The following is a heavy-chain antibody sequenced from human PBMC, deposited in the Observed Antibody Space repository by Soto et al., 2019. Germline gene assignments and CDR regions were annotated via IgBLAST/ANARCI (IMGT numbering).Heavy chain of an antibody. V-gene: IGHV1-8*01. D-gene: IGHD2-15*01. Sequence: QVQLVQSGAEVKKPGASVKVSCKASGYTFTSYDINWVRQATGQGLEWMGWMNPNSGNTGYAQKFQGRVTMTRNTSKSNVYMELSSLRSEDTAGYYCARAKWAPPHSRFDPWGQGTLVTRSS. CDR3: ARAKWAPPHSRFDP. CDR2: MNPNSGNT. CDR1: GYTFTSYD. J-gene: IGHJ5*02.